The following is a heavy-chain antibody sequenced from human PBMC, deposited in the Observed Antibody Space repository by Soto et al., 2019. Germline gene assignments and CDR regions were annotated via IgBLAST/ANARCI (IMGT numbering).Heavy chain of an antibody. CDR1: GFSFSDYS. Sequence: EVQLVESGGGPVKPGGSLRLSCAASGFSFSDYSMKWVRQAPGKGLEWVSSISSTSAYIFYADSVKGRFTISRDNAKNGLYLQMNSLSAEDRALYYCARDAVGNTYLFDCWGRGTLVTVSS. CDR2: ISSTSAYI. J-gene: IGHJ4*02. D-gene: IGHD1-26*01. CDR3: ARDAVGNTYLFDC. V-gene: IGHV3-21*01.